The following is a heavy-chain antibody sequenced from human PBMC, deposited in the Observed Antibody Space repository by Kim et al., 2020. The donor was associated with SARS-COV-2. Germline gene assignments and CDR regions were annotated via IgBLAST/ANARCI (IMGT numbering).Heavy chain of an antibody. D-gene: IGHD6-13*01. CDR1: GFTFSSYS. CDR2: ISSSSSTI. J-gene: IGHJ4*02. V-gene: IGHV3-48*04. CDR3: ARDRWRYSSSWRFDY. Sequence: GGSLRLSCAASGFTFSSYSMNWVRQAPGKGLEWVSYISSSSSTIYYADSVKGRFTISRDNAKNSLYLQMNSLRAEDTAVYYCARDRWRYSSSWRFDYWGQGTLVTVSS.